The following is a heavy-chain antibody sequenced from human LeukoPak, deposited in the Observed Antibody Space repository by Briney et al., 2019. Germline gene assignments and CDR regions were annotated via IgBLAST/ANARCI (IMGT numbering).Heavy chain of an antibody. J-gene: IGHJ4*02. D-gene: IGHD5-24*01. CDR2: MNPNSGNT. CDR3: ARGFKDKLMATIGSDFDY. V-gene: IGHV1-8*01. CDR1: GYTFTSYD. Sequence: GASVKVSCKVSGYTFTSYDINWVRQATGQGLEWMGWMNPNSGNTGYAQKFQGRVTMTRNTSISTAYMELSSLRSEDTAVYYCARGFKDKLMATIGSDFDYWGQGTLVTASS.